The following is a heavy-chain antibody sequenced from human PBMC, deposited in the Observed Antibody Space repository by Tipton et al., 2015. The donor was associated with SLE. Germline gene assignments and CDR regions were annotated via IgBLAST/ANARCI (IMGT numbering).Heavy chain of an antibody. V-gene: IGHV3-33*01. CDR2: IWYEGSIK. CDR3: ARASGPFDY. CDR1: GFPFGIYG. D-gene: IGHD5-12*01. Sequence: RSLRLSCAASGFPFGIYGMHWVRQAPGKGLGWVAVIWYEGSIKYYGDSVKGRFTASRDNSSDTLDLQMNSLSAEDTALYYCARASGPFDYWGRGTLVTVSS. J-gene: IGHJ4*02.